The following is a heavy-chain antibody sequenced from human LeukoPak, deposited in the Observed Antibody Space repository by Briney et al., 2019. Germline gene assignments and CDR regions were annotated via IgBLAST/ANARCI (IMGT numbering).Heavy chain of an antibody. Sequence: SETLSLTCTVSGGSISSYYWSWLRQPPGKGLEWIGYIYYSGSTNYNPSLKSRVTISVDTSKNQFSLKLSSVTAADTAVYYCAAQRKWGLDYWGQGTLVTVSS. V-gene: IGHV4-59*01. J-gene: IGHJ4*02. CDR1: GGSISSYY. CDR3: AAQRKWGLDY. CDR2: IYYSGST. D-gene: IGHD1-26*01.